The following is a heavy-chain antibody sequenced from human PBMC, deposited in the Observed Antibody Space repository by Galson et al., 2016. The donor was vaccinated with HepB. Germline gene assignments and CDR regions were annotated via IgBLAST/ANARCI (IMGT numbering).Heavy chain of an antibody. CDR1: GFTFSTYW. CDR2: IKHDGSEK. Sequence: SLRLSCAVSGFTFSTYWMTWVRQAPGKGLEWVANIKHDGSEKYYVDSVRGRFTISRDNAKSLLYLQMSSLRAGDTAVYYCARDPSGGYRSSWYGDHYYYGLDVWGRGTTVTVSS. CDR3: ARDPSGGYRSSWYGDHYYYGLDV. V-gene: IGHV3-7*03. J-gene: IGHJ6*02. D-gene: IGHD6-13*01.